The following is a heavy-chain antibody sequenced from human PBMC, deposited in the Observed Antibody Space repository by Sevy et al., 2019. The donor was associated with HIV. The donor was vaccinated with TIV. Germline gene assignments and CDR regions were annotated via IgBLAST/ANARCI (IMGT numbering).Heavy chain of an antibody. D-gene: IGHD3-22*01. Sequence: SETLSLTCTVSGGSISSSSYYWGWFRQPPGKGLEWIGSIYYSGSTYYNPSLKSRVTISVDTSKNQFSLKLSSVTAADTAVYYCARHYYDSSGYYFRFWSGGIYFDYWGQGTLVTVSS. CDR2: IYYSGST. J-gene: IGHJ4*02. CDR1: GGSISSSSYY. V-gene: IGHV4-39*01. CDR3: ARHYYDSSGYYFRFWSGGIYFDY.